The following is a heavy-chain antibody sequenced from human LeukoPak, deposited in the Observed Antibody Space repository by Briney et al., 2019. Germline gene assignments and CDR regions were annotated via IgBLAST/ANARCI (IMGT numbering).Heavy chain of an antibody. V-gene: IGHV4-59*01. CDR3: ARDRLEYFDY. J-gene: IGHJ4*02. CDR1: GGSISSYY. CDR2: IYYSGST. D-gene: IGHD3-3*01. Sequence: SATLSLTCTVSGGSISSYYRSWIRQPPGKGLEWIGYIYYSGSTNYNPSLKSRVTISVDTSKNQFSLKLSSVTAADTAVYYCARDRLEYFDYWGQGTLVTVSS.